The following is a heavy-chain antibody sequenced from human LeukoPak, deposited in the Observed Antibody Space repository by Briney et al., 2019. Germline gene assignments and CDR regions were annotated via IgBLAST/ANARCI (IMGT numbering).Heavy chain of an antibody. CDR1: GFTFSTYH. D-gene: IGHD5-12*01. Sequence: GGSLRLSCAASGFTFSTYHMNWVRQAPGKGLEWVSYISSSGSTIYYADSVKGRFTISRDNAKNSLYLQMNSLRAEDTAVYYCAREVATTKDYYYYYYMDVWGKGTTVTVSS. CDR3: AREVATTKDYYYYYYMDV. CDR2: ISSSGSTI. J-gene: IGHJ6*03. V-gene: IGHV3-48*04.